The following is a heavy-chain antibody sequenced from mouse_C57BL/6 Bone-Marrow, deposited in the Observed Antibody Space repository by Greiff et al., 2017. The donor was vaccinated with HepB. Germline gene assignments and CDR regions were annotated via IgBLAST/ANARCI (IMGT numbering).Heavy chain of an antibody. CDR2: INPGSGGT. J-gene: IGHJ2*01. V-gene: IGHV1-54*01. D-gene: IGHD2-3*01. CDR1: GYAFTNYL. Sequence: VQLQQSGAELVRPGTSVKVSCKASGYAFTNYLIEWVKQRPGKGLEWIGVINPGSGGTNYNEKLKGKATLTADKSSSTAYMQLSSLTSEDSAVYFCARRWLLLHFDYWGQGTTLTVSS. CDR3: ARRWLLLHFDY.